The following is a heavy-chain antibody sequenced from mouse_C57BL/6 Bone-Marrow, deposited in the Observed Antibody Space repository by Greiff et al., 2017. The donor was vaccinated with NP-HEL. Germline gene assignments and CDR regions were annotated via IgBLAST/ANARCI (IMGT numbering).Heavy chain of an antibody. CDR3: AREGYYGSTYRYFDV. D-gene: IGHD1-1*01. V-gene: IGHV5-4*01. CDR2: ISDGGSYT. Sequence: EVMLVESGGGLVKPGGSLKLSCAASGFTFSSYAMSWVRQTPEKRLEWVATISDGGSYTYYPDNVKGRFTISRDNAKNNLYLQMSHLKSEDTAMYYCAREGYYGSTYRYFDVWGTGTTVTVSS. J-gene: IGHJ1*03. CDR1: GFTFSSYA.